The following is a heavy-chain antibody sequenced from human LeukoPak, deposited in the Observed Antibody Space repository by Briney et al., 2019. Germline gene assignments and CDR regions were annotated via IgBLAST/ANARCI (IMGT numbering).Heavy chain of an antibody. CDR2: IYYSGTT. D-gene: IGHD4-11*01. V-gene: IGHV4-61*01. J-gene: IGHJ4*02. Sequence: SETLSLTCTVSGVSVSSGTYYWSWIRQPPGKGLEWIGYIYYSGTTNYNPSLKSRVTISVYTSKNQFSLKLSSVTAADTAVYYCARDRVRGNSNPFFDYWGQGTLVTVSS. CDR1: GVSVSSGTYY. CDR3: ARDRVRGNSNPFFDY.